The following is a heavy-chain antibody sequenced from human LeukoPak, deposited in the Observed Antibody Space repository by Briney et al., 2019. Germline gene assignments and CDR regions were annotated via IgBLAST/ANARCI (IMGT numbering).Heavy chain of an antibody. J-gene: IGHJ4*02. CDR2: IYSGGST. CDR1: GFTVSSNY. V-gene: IGHV3-53*01. CDR3: ARGRNYYDSSGYYYLYY. Sequence: GGSLRLSCAASGFTVSSNYMSWVRQAPGKGLEWVSVIYSGGSTHYADSVKGRFTISRDNSKNTLYLQMNSLRAEDTAVYYCARGRNYYDSSGYYYLYYWGQGTLVTVSS. D-gene: IGHD3-22*01.